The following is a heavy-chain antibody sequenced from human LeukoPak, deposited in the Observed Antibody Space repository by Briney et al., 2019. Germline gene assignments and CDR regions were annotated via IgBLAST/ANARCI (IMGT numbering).Heavy chain of an antibody. J-gene: IGHJ3*02. D-gene: IGHD1-26*01. V-gene: IGHV3-74*01. Sequence: GGSLRLSCAASGFSFSSYWMHWVRQAPGKGLVWVSRINSDGSSTSYADSVKCRFTISRDNAKNTLYLQMNSLRADDTAVYYCARLGWELTDAFDIWGQGTMVTVSS. CDR2: INSDGSST. CDR1: GFSFSSYW. CDR3: ARLGWELTDAFDI.